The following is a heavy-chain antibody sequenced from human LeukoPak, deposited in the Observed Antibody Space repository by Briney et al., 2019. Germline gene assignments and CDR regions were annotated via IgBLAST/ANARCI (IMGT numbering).Heavy chain of an antibody. CDR3: ARDIAYNIDY. J-gene: IGHJ4*02. D-gene: IGHD5-12*01. CDR1: GYTFTKYG. CDR2: INADNGNI. V-gene: IGHV1-18*04. Sequence: AASVKVSCKASGYTFTKYGVSWVRQAPGQGLEWIGWINADNGNINYAQNLQGRVTVTTDTSTSTAYMGLRSLRSDDTAVYYCARDIAYNIDYWGQGTLVTVSS.